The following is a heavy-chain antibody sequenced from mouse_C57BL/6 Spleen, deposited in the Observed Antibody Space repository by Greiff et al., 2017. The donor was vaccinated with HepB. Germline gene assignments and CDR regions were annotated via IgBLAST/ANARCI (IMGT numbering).Heavy chain of an antibody. J-gene: IGHJ4*01. CDR3: AISEVHYDYEGAMDY. V-gene: IGHV3-6*01. CDR1: GYSITSGYY. D-gene: IGHD2-4*01. CDR2: ISYDGSN. Sequence: EVKLQESGPGLVKPSQSLSLTCSVTGYSITSGYYWNWIRQFPGNKLEWMGYISYDGSNNYNPSLKNRISITRDTSKNQFFLKLNSVTTEDTATYYCAISEVHYDYEGAMDYWGQGTSVTVSS.